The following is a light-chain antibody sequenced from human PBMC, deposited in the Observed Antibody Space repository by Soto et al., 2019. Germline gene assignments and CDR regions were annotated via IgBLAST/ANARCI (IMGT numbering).Light chain of an antibody. Sequence: DIQMTQSPSTLSASVGDRVSITCQASQSISRQLDWYQQKPGKAPNLLIYQASNLETGVPSRFTGSGSGTEFTLTISSLQPDDLATYYCLQYQSYWTFGQGTKVEVK. CDR3: LQYQSYWT. J-gene: IGKJ1*01. CDR1: QSISRQ. V-gene: IGKV1-5*03. CDR2: QAS.